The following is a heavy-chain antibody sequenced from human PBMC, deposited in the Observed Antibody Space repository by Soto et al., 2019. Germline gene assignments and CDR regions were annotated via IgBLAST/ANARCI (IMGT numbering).Heavy chain of an antibody. Sequence: QVQLQESGPGLVKPSETLSLTCTVSGGSISSYYWSWIRQPPGKGLEWIGYIYYSGSTNYNPSLQSRVTISVDTSKNQFSLKLSSVTAADTAVYYCARNLGYCSGGSCYPYYFDYWGQGTLVTVSS. CDR1: GGSISSYY. J-gene: IGHJ4*02. CDR3: ARNLGYCSGGSCYPYYFDY. CDR2: IYYSGST. D-gene: IGHD2-15*01. V-gene: IGHV4-59*01.